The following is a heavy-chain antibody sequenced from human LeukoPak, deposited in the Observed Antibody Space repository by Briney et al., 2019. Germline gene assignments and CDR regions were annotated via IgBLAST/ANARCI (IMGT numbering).Heavy chain of an antibody. CDR1: GFSLSTSGVG. Sequence: SGPTLVKPTQTLTLTCTFSGFSLSTSGVGVGWIRQPPGKALEWLALIYWDDDKRYSPSLKSRLTITKDTSKNQVVLTMTNMDPVDTATYYCAHRRIWWFGELLYYFDYWGQGTLVTVSS. J-gene: IGHJ4*02. D-gene: IGHD3-10*01. CDR2: IYWDDDK. V-gene: IGHV2-5*02. CDR3: AHRRIWWFGELLYYFDY.